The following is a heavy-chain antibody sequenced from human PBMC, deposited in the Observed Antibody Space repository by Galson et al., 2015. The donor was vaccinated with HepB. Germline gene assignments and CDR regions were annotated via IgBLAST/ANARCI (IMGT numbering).Heavy chain of an antibody. CDR3: AKDLRFG. Sequence: SLRLSCAASGFTFSSYAMSWDRQAPGKGLEWVSSISGSGITTYYADSVKGRFTISRDNSKNTLFLQMNTLRAEDTAVYYCAKDLRFGWGQGTLVTVSS. D-gene: IGHD3-16*01. CDR2: ISGSGITT. J-gene: IGHJ4*02. V-gene: IGHV3-23*01. CDR1: GFTFSSYA.